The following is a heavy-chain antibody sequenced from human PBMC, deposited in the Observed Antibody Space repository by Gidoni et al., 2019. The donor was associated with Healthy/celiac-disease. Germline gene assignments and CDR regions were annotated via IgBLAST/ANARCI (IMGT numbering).Heavy chain of an antibody. V-gene: IGHV5-51*01. CDR1: GYSFTSYW. CDR2: IYPGDSET. D-gene: IGHD6-6*01. Sequence: EVQLVQAGAEGKKPGESLQISCKGSGYSFTSYWIGWVRQMPGKGLEWMGIIYPGDSETRYSPSVQGQVTISADKSISTAYLQWSSLKASDTAMYYCAIAYSSSPGIIDYWGQGTLVTVSS. CDR3: AIAYSSSPGIIDY. J-gene: IGHJ4*02.